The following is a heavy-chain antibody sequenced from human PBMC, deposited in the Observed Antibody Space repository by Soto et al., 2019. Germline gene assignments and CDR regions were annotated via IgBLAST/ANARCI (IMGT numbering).Heavy chain of an antibody. V-gene: IGHV1-3*04. Sequence: QVPLVQSGAEVKKPGASVKVSCKASGYTFTTYAMHWVRQAPGQRLEWMGWINTANGNTKYSQKIQGRVTITRDTCASTAYMELSSLKSEDTAVFYCARDLGNPYYFNYWGQGTLVTVSS. CDR1: GYTFTTYA. D-gene: IGHD3-16*01. CDR3: ARDLGNPYYFNY. CDR2: INTANGNT. J-gene: IGHJ4*02.